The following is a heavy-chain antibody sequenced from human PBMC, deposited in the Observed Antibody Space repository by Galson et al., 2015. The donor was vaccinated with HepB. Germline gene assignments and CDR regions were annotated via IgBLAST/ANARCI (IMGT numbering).Heavy chain of an antibody. D-gene: IGHD2-15*01. J-gene: IGHJ4*02. V-gene: IGHV3-23*01. CDR3: AKDLVVVGAADSPAEWRPTQID. CDR2: ISGSGVST. Sequence: SLRLSCAASGFSFSSHAMTWVRQAPGKGLEWVSAISGSGVSTYYADSVKGRFIISRDNSKNTVNLQMHSLRAEDTAVFYCAKDLVVVGAADSPAEWRPTQIDWGRGTLVTVS. CDR1: GFSFSSHA.